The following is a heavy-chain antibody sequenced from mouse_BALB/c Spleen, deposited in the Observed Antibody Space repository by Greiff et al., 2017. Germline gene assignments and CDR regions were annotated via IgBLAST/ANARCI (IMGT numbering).Heavy chain of an antibody. D-gene: IGHD2-1*01. CDR2: IDPANGNT. CDR1: GFNIKDTY. J-gene: IGHJ2*01. V-gene: IGHV14-3*02. Sequence: EGQLQQSGAELVKPGASVKLSCTASGFNIKDTYMHWVKQRPEQGLEWIGRIDPANGNTKYDPKFQGKATITADTSSNTAYLQLSSLTSEDTAVYYCAREYYGNYLHFDYWGQGTTLTVSS. CDR3: AREYYGNYLHFDY.